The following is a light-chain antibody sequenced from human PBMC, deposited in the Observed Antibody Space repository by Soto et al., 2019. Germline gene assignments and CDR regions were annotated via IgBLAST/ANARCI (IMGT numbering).Light chain of an antibody. Sequence: EIVMTQSPGTLSVSPGERATLSCRASQGVGSNLAWYQQRPGQAPRLLIYAASTRATDIPARFTGRGSGTEFTLTISSLQSEEFAVYFCQQYNNWPLYTFGQGNKLEI. CDR3: QQYNNWPLYT. CDR1: QGVGSN. J-gene: IGKJ2*01. V-gene: IGKV3-15*01. CDR2: AAS.